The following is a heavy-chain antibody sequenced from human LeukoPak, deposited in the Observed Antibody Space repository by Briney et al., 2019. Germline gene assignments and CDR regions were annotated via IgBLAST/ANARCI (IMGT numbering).Heavy chain of an antibody. D-gene: IGHD1-7*01. Sequence: GGSLRLSCAASGFTFSSYDMHWVRQAPGKGLEWVAGISYDGSNKYYTDSVKGRFTISRDNAKNSLHLQMNSLRAEDTAVYYCARDGQTGTTVYWGQGTLVTVSS. CDR2: ISYDGSNK. CDR1: GFTFSSYD. J-gene: IGHJ4*02. CDR3: ARDGQTGTTVY. V-gene: IGHV3-30*03.